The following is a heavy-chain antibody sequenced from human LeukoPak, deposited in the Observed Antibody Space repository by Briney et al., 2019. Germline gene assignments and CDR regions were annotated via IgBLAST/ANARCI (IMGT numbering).Heavy chain of an antibody. CDR1: GFTFSSYS. V-gene: IGHV3-23*01. CDR2: ISGSGGST. D-gene: IGHD3-22*01. Sequence: GGSLRLSCAASGFTFSSYSMNWVRQAPGKGLEWVSSISGSGGSTYYADSVKGRFTISRDNSKNTLYLQMNSLRAEDTAVYYCAKLDYYDIDYWGQGTLVTVSS. J-gene: IGHJ4*02. CDR3: AKLDYYDIDY.